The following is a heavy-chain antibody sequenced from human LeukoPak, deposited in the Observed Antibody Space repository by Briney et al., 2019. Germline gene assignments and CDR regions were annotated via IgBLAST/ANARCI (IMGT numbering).Heavy chain of an antibody. CDR2: IYPGDSDT. CDR3: ARLSSYGDILTGYAFDY. CDR1: GYSFTSYW. J-gene: IGHJ4*02. D-gene: IGHD3-9*01. Sequence: GESLKVSCKGSGYSFTSYWIGWVRQMPGKGLEWMGIIYPGDSDTRYSPSFQGQVTISADKSISTAYLQWSSLKASDTAMYYCARLSSYGDILTGYAFDYWGQGTLVTVSS. V-gene: IGHV5-51*01.